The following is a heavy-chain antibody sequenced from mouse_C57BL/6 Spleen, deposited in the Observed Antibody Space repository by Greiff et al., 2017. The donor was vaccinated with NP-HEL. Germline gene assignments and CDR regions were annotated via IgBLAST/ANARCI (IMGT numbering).Heavy chain of an antibody. CDR2: FYPGSGSI. D-gene: IGHD1-3*01. CDR1: GYTFTEYT. Sequence: QVQLKESGAELVKPGASVKLSCKASGYTFTEYTIHWVKQRSGQGLEWIGWFYPGSGSIKYNEKFKDKATLTADKSSSTVYMELSRLTSEDSAVYFCARHEGRWPRLMDWWYFDVWGTGTTVTVSS. CDR3: ARHEGRWPRLMDWWYFDV. J-gene: IGHJ1*03. V-gene: IGHV1-62-2*01.